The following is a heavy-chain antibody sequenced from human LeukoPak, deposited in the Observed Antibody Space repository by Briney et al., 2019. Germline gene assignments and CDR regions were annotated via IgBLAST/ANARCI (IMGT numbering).Heavy chain of an antibody. D-gene: IGHD3-22*01. CDR2: ISSSGSTI. CDR1: GFTFSDYY. Sequence: GGSLRLSCAASGFTFSDYYMSWIRQAPGKGLEWVSYISSSGSTIYYADSVKGRFTISRDNAKNSLYLQMNSLRAEDTAVYYCARDRYPYYDSSGYYLHWGQGTLVTVSS. V-gene: IGHV3-11*04. CDR3: ARDRYPYYDSSGYYLH. J-gene: IGHJ4*02.